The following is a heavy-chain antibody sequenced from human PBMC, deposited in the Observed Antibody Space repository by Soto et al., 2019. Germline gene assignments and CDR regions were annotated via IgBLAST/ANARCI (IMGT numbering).Heavy chain of an antibody. J-gene: IGHJ4*02. V-gene: IGHV1-46*02. CDR3: ARLYSGSRLDY. CDR1: GYTFHTYN. D-gene: IGHD1-26*01. CDR2: INPSIGST. Sequence: ASVKVSCKASGYTFHTYNMYWLRQAPGQGLEWMGVINPSIGSTNYAQKFQGRVIMTRDTSTSTVYMELSTLRSDDTAVYYCARLYSGSRLDYWGQGTLVTVSS.